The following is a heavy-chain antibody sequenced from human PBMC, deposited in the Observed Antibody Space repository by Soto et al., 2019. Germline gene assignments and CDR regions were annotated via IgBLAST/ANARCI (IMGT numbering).Heavy chain of an antibody. CDR1: GGSISSYY. J-gene: IGHJ4*02. Sequence: QVQLQESGPGLVKPSETLSLTCTVSGGSISSYYWSWIRQPPGKGLEWIGYIYYSGSTNYNPSFKSRDTRSVDTSKYQFSLQMSSVTAADTAVYYWARRSGGNLDYWGQGTLVTVSS. CDR2: IYYSGST. CDR3: ARRSGGNLDY. V-gene: IGHV4-59*01.